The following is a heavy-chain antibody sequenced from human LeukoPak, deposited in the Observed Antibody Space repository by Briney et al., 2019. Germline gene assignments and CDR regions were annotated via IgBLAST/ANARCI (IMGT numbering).Heavy chain of an antibody. J-gene: IGHJ4*02. CDR1: GYTFTSYA. V-gene: IGHV1-3*01. CDR2: INAGNGNT. D-gene: IGHD3-10*01. CDR3: ARVFRGAGIDY. Sequence: ASVKVSCKASGYTFTSYAMHWVRQAPRQRLEWMGWINAGNGNTKYSQKFQGRVTITRDTSASTAYMELSSLRSEDTAVYYCARVFRGAGIDYWGQGTLVTVSS.